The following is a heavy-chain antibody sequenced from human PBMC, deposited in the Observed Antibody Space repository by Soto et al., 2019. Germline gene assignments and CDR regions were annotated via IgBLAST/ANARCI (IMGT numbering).Heavy chain of an antibody. CDR3: AGRKQDYAGA. D-gene: IGHD3-16*01. V-gene: IGHV1-8*01. J-gene: IGHJ5*02. CDR2: MNPNSGNT. Sequence: QVQLMQSGAEVKKPGASVKVSGKASGYTFTSYDINWVRLATGQALEWMGWMNPNSGNTAYAQKFQGRVTMTRNTSIRTAYMEPTSLGSKDTAVDNCAGRKQDYAGAWCQGSLVTVSS. CDR1: GYTFTSYD.